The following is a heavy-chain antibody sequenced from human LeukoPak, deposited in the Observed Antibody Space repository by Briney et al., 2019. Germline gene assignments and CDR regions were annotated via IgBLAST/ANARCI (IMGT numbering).Heavy chain of an antibody. CDR1: GFTFRSYG. CDR2: ISGDTSTV. CDR3: ANLEPVPGGGAFDI. V-gene: IGHV3-48*01. J-gene: IGHJ3*02. D-gene: IGHD1-14*01. Sequence: AGGSLRLSCAASGFTFRSYGMNWVRQAPGKGLEWVSYISGDTSTVQYADSVRGRFTISRDNSKNTLYMQMNSLSVEDTAVYYCANLEPVPGGGAFDIWGQGTMVTVSS.